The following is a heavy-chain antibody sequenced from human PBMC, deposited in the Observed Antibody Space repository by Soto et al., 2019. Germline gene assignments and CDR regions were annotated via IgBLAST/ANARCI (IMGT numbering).Heavy chain of an antibody. J-gene: IGHJ1*01. V-gene: IGHV4-30-4*01. Sequence: SETLSLTCSVSGDSIRSSDYYWSWIRQPPGKGLEWIGNIYYSGNTNYSPSLQSRVTISLDTSKNQFSLNLRSVTAADAAVYYCASELSGYAYGPGEVHWGRGTLVTVSS. D-gene: IGHD6-25*01. CDR1: GDSIRSSDYY. CDR2: IYYSGNT. CDR3: ASELSGYAYGPGEVH.